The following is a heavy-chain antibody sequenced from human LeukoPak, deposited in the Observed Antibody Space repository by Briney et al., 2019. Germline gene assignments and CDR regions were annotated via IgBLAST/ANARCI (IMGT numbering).Heavy chain of an antibody. Sequence: GGSLRLSCAASGFNFSDYSMNWVRQAPGKGLEWVSSISSASNYIYYADSVKGRFTISRDNAKNSLYLQMNSLRAEDTAVYYCARGYYSIGRYYFDYWGQGTLVTVSS. J-gene: IGHJ4*02. V-gene: IGHV3-21*01. CDR1: GFNFSDYS. D-gene: IGHD6-19*01. CDR3: ARGYYSIGRYYFDY. CDR2: ISSASNYI.